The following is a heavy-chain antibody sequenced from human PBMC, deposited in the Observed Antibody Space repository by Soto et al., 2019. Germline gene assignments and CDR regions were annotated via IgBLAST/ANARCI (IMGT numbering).Heavy chain of an antibody. J-gene: IGHJ5*02. CDR2: IYWDDDK. CDR3: AHIPNYYQYDWFDP. V-gene: IGHV2-5*02. D-gene: IGHD3-16*01. CDR1: GFSLTTRGVG. Sequence: QITLKESGPTLVKPTQPLTLTCTFSGFSLTTRGVGVGWIRHPPGKALGCRALIYWDDDKRYSPSLQSRLSNTKDTSKNQVVLTMTNVDPVDTATYYCAHIPNYYQYDWFDPWGQGTLVSVSS.